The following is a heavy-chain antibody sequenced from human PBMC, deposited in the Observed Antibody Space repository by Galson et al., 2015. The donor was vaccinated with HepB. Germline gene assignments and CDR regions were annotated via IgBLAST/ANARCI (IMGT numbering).Heavy chain of an antibody. J-gene: IGHJ5*01. Sequence: SLRLSCAASGFTLSGNAMSWVRQVPGKGLEWVSEISGSGGSTHYADSVKGRFTISSDSSKNTLFLQMSSLRAEDTAVYYCAKQNRSGWSESWGQGTQVTVSS. V-gene: IGHV3-23*01. CDR2: ISGSGGST. D-gene: IGHD3-22*01. CDR3: AKQNRSGWSES. CDR1: GFTLSGNA.